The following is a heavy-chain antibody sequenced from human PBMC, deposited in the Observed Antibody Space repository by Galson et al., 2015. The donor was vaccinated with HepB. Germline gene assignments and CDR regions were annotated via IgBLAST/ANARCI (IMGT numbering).Heavy chain of an antibody. J-gene: IGHJ4*02. Sequence: LRLSCAASGFIVRTSYMSWVRQAPGKGLEWVSTIYSGGHGYYTDSVKGRFTISRDNYKNTVHLQMNSLRAEDTAVYYCSKRDGYNYGHGFDYWGQGTLVTVSS. CDR3: SKRDGYNYGHGFDY. CDR2: IYSGGHG. D-gene: IGHD5-24*01. V-gene: IGHV3-53*01. CDR1: GFIVRTSY.